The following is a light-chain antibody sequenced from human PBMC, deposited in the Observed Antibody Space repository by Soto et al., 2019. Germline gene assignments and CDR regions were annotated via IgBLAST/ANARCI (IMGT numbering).Light chain of an antibody. Sequence: SYELTQPHSVSVAPGETARITCGGNNIGRKSVHWYHQKPRQAPVLVIDYDSDRPSGITERFSGSNSGNTATLTITRGEAVDEADYYCQVWDSNSDHSVVGGGTELTVL. J-gene: IGLJ2*01. CDR2: YDS. V-gene: IGLV3-21*01. CDR3: QVWDSNSDHSV. CDR1: NIGRKS.